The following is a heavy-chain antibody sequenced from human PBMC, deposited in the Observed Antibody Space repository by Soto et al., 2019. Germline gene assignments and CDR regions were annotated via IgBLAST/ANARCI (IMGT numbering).Heavy chain of an antibody. D-gene: IGHD5-12*01. J-gene: IGHJ6*02. CDR1: VFTFSSYG. CDR3: ARDRIVSSTTYYYSGRDV. CDR2: IWYDGSDK. Sequence: PGGSLRLSCAASVFTFSSYGMHFVRQAPGEGLEWVEVIWYDGSDKYYADSVKGRFTISRDNSKNTLYLQMNSLRAEDTAVYYCARDRIVSSTTYYYSGRDVWGQGTTVTVSS. V-gene: IGHV3-33*01.